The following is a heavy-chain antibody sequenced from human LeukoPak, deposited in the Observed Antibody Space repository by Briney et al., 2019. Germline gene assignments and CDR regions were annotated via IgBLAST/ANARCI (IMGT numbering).Heavy chain of an antibody. D-gene: IGHD6-13*01. CDR2: ISSSSSYI. V-gene: IGHV3-21*01. CDR1: GFTFSSYE. J-gene: IGHJ6*03. Sequence: GGSLRLSCAASGFTFSSYEMNWVRQAPGKGLEWVSSISSSSSYIYYADSVKGRFTISRDNAKNSLYLQMNSLRAEDTAVYYCARGCVGAAAGTGLYYYYYMDVWGKGTTVTVSS. CDR3: ARGCVGAAAGTGLYYYYYMDV.